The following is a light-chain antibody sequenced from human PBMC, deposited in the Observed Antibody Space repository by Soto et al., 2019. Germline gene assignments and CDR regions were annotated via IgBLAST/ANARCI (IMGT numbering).Light chain of an antibody. CDR3: QQSYSTPCT. CDR1: QSISTY. V-gene: IGKV1-39*01. J-gene: IGKJ2*02. Sequence: DIPMTQSPSSLSASVGDRVTISCRASQSISTYLNWYQQKPGKAPKFLIYSASTLQSGVPSSFSGSGSGTDFTLTISSLQPEDVATYYCQQSYSTPCTFGQGTKLEIK. CDR2: SAS.